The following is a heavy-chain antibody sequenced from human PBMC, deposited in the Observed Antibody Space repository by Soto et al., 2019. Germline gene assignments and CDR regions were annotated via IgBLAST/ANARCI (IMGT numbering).Heavy chain of an antibody. Sequence: ASVKVSCKASGYTFTSYGISWVRQAPGQGLEWMGWISSYNGNTTYAQKLQGRVTVTTDTSTSTAYMELRSLRSDDTAVYYCARDDNLITYYFDYWGQGTLVTVSS. D-gene: IGHD1-20*01. CDR1: GYTFTSYG. CDR3: ARDDNLITYYFDY. CDR2: ISSYNGNT. J-gene: IGHJ4*02. V-gene: IGHV1-18*01.